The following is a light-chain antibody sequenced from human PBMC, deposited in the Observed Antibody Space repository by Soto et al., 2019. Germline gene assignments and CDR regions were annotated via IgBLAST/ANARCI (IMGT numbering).Light chain of an antibody. CDR3: SSYTSSNTLE. CDR2: EVS. CDR1: SSDVGGYNY. Sequence: QSALTQPASVSGSPGQSITISCTGTSSDVGGYNYVSWYQQHPGKVPKLMIYEVSNRPSGVSNRFSGSKSGNTASLTISGLQAEDEADYYCSSYTSSNTLEFGGGTKVTVL. V-gene: IGLV2-14*01. J-gene: IGLJ3*02.